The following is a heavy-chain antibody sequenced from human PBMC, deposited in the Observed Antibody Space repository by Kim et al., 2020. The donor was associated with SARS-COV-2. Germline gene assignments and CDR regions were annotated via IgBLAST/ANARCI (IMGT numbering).Heavy chain of an antibody. CDR3: ARDLGERVGAGDY. CDR1: GFTFSSYA. CDR2: ISYDGSNK. D-gene: IGHD1-26*01. V-gene: IGHV3-30*04. J-gene: IGHJ4*02. Sequence: GGSLRLSCAASGFTFSSYAMHWVRQAPGKGLEWVAVISYDGSNKYYADSVKGRFTISRDNSKNTLYLQMNSLRAEDTAVYYCARDLGERVGAGDYWGQGTLVTVSS.